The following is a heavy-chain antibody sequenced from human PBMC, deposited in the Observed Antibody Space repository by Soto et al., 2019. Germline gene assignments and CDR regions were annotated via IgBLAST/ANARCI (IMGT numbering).Heavy chain of an antibody. CDR2: IWFDGSRK. J-gene: IGHJ4*02. CDR3: ARSNYDFWSGYYYPDY. V-gene: IGHV3-33*01. D-gene: IGHD3-3*01. CDR1: GFSFSSYG. Sequence: QVQLVESGGGVVQPGRSLRLSCAASGFSFSSYGMHWVRQAPGKGLEWLAVIWFDGSRKNHADSVKGRFTISRDNSKNTLYLQMNSLRAEDTAVYYCARSNYDFWSGYYYPDYWGQGTLVTVCS.